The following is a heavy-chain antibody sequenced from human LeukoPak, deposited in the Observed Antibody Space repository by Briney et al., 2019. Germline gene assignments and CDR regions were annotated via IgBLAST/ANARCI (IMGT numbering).Heavy chain of an antibody. Sequence: GGSLRLSCAASGFTFSSYSMNWVRQAPGKGLEWVSSISSSSYIYYADSVRGRFTIPRDNAKNSLYLQMNSLRAEDTAVYYCARDLSIAVAGTRFDYWGQGTLVTVSS. CDR2: ISSSSYI. V-gene: IGHV3-21*01. CDR3: ARDLSIAVAGTRFDY. CDR1: GFTFSSYS. D-gene: IGHD6-19*01. J-gene: IGHJ4*02.